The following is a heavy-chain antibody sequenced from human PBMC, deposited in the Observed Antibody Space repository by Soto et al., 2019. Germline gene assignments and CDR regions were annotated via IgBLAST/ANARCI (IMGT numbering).Heavy chain of an antibody. Sequence: EVQLLESGGGLIQPGGSLRLSCVASGFTFSSYAMSWVRQAPGKGLEWVSVISGSDGSTYYADSVKGRFTISRDNSNSTLYLQLNSLRAEYTAVDYCAKLGGDSCDSFLDDWGQGTLVTVAA. J-gene: IGHJ4*02. V-gene: IGHV3-23*01. CDR2: ISGSDGST. CDR3: AKLGGDSCDSFLDD. D-gene: IGHD2-21*02. CDR1: GFTFSSYA.